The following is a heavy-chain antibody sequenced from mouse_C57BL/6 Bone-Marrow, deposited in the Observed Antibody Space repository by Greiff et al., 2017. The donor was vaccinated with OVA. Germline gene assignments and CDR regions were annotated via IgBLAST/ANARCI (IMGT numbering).Heavy chain of an antibody. CDR2: IYPGSGNT. CDR1: GYTFTDYY. J-gene: IGHJ2*01. Sequence: VQLQQSGAELVRPGASVKLSCKASGYTFTDYYINWVKQRPGQGLEWIARIYPGSGNTYYNEKFKGKATLTAEKSSSTAYMQLSSLTSEASAVYFCARQGLEEYFDYWGQGTTLTVSS. V-gene: IGHV1-76*01. CDR3: ARQGLEEYFDY.